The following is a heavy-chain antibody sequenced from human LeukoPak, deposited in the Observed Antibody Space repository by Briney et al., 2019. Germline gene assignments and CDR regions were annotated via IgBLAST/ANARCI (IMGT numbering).Heavy chain of an antibody. CDR2: IYTSGST. V-gene: IGHV4-61*02. Sequence: PSETLSLTCTVSGGSISSSSYYWSWIRQPAGKGLEWIGRIYTSGSTNYNPSLKSRVTISVDTSKNQFSLKLSSVTAADTAVYYCARGAELSGSYYAPRWFDPWGQGTLVTVSS. CDR3: ARGAELSGSYYAPRWFDP. J-gene: IGHJ5*02. D-gene: IGHD1-26*01. CDR1: GGSISSSSYY.